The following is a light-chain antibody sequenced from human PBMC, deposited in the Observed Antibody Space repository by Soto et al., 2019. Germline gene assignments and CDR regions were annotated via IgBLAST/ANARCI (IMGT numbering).Light chain of an antibody. Sequence: EIVLPQSPGTLSLSPGERATLSCRAIQSVSSSYLAWYQQKPGQAPRLLIYDASNRATGIPARFSGSGSGTDFTLTISSLEPEDFAVYYCQQRSNWPPITFGQGTRLEIK. CDR2: DAS. J-gene: IGKJ5*01. CDR1: QSVSSSY. V-gene: IGKV3D-20*02. CDR3: QQRSNWPPIT.